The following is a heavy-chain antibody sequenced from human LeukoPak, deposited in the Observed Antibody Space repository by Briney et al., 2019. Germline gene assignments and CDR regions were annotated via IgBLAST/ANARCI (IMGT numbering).Heavy chain of an antibody. CDR1: GFTFSSYA. CDR3: AKDATPYNGIWDFFDH. Sequence: GGSLRLSCAASGFTFSSYAMSWVRQAPGKGLEWVSAISGSGGSTYYTDSVKGRFIVSRENSKSTLYLQMNGLRVEDTAVYYCAKDATPYNGIWDFFDHWGRGAPVTVSS. CDR2: ISGSGGST. D-gene: IGHD5-24*01. J-gene: IGHJ4*02. V-gene: IGHV3-23*01.